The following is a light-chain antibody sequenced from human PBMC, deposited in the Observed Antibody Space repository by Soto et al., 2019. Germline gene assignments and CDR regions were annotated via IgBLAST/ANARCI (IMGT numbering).Light chain of an antibody. J-gene: IGLJ1*01. Sequence: VLTQPSSVSGSPGRSINISFTGTSSDVGGYNYVSWYQQQSGKAPKLIIHEVSNRPSGVSNRSSGPKSGNTASLPISGLQAEDEADYYCDSYTSSRAYVFGLGTKVTVL. CDR3: DSYTSSRAYV. CDR1: SSDVGGYNY. V-gene: IGLV2-14*01. CDR2: EVS.